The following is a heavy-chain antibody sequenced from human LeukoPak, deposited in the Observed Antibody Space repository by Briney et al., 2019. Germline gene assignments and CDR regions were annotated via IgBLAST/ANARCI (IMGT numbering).Heavy chain of an antibody. J-gene: IGHJ5*01. D-gene: IGHD5-12*01. Sequence: GGSLRLSCAASGFIFSNHGMNWVRQAPGKGLEWVSGISPRGDITYYADSVKGRFTVSRDNFKNTVHLQVNSLRPEDTAVYFCAKDDAWIRFASWGQGILVTVSS. CDR1: GFIFSNHG. CDR3: AKDDAWIRFAS. CDR2: ISPRGDIT. V-gene: IGHV3-23*01.